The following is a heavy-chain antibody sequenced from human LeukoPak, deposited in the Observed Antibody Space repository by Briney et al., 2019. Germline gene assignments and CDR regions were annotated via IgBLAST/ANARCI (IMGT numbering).Heavy chain of an antibody. CDR3: SRGFAAD. Sequence: GGSLRLSCAASGFNFGEFVVSWVRQAPGTGLEWVGFIRDKANGGTTEYAASVEGRFMIARDDSKGLAYLEMNSLKVDDTGTYYCSRGFAADWGQGALVTVSS. J-gene: IGHJ4*02. V-gene: IGHV3-49*04. D-gene: IGHD2-15*01. CDR1: GFNFGEFV. CDR2: IRDKANGGTT.